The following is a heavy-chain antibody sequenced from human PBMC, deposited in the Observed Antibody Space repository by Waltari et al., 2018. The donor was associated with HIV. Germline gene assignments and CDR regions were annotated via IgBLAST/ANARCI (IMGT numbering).Heavy chain of an antibody. V-gene: IGHV3-74*01. CDR3: SRDTFGPYDF. CDR1: GFSVTSYW. CDR2: INEGGSRI. Sequence: EVQLVQSGGGLIKPGGSLRLSCAASGFSVTSYWMHWVRQTPGKGLVGVSRINEGGSRIDYADSVRGRFTISRDSATNTLSLQMNSLTEEDTAVYYCSRDTFGPYDFWGQGTLVTVSS. J-gene: IGHJ4*02. D-gene: IGHD3-10*01.